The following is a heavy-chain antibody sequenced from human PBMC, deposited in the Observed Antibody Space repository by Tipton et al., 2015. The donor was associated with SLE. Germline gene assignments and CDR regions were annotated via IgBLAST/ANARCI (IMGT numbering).Heavy chain of an antibody. D-gene: IGHD6-19*01. CDR1: GGSISSGGYY. J-gene: IGHJ4*02. Sequence: TLSLTCTVSGGSISSGGYYWSWIRQHPGKGLEWIGSIYYSGSTYYNPSLKSRVTISVDTSKNQFSLKLSSVTAADTAVYYCAREGVGSGWLFDYWGQGTLVTVSS. CDR3: AREGVGSGWLFDY. V-gene: IGHV4-39*07. CDR2: IYYSGST.